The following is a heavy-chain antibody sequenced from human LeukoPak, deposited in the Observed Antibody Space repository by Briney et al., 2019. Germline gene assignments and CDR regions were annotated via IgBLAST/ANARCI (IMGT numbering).Heavy chain of an antibody. V-gene: IGHV3-53*01. D-gene: IGHD6-19*01. CDR3: ASWPGGWYGEDS. CDR1: GVTVSNNF. CDR2: IYGGGST. J-gene: IGHJ4*02. Sequence: GGSLRLSCAASGVTVSNNFMNWVRQAPGKGLEWVSVIYGGGSTYYADSVKGRFTISRDTSKNTLYLQMNSLRAEDTAVYYCASWPGGWYGEDSWGQGTLVTVSS.